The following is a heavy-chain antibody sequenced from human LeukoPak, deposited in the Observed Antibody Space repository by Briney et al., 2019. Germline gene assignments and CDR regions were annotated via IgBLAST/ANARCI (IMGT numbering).Heavy chain of an antibody. V-gene: IGHV3-7*01. D-gene: IGHD4-23*01. CDR1: GFTFNNYW. CDR2: IREDGSEK. J-gene: IGHJ4*02. CDR3: ATDRKVGTWDPRFDY. Sequence: GGSLRLSCAASGFTFNNYWMMWVRQAPGRGLEWVANIREDGSEKNYVDSVKGRFTISRDNAKISLYLQMNSLRVEDTAVYYCATDRKVGTWDPRFDYWGQGTLVTVSS.